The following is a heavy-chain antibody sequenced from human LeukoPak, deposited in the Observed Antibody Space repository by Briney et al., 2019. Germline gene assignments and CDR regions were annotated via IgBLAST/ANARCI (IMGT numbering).Heavy chain of an antibody. D-gene: IGHD3-16*01. CDR2: INSDGSDA. J-gene: IGHJ4*02. CDR1: GFTFSTYW. CDR3: AREFYLHSDNYDSGN. Sequence: QPGGSLRLSCAASGFTFSTYWMHWVRQAPGKGLVWVSRINSDGSDASYADSVKGRFTISRDNAKNTLYLLMNSLRAEDTAVYYCAREFYLHSDNYDSGNWGQGTLVTVSS. V-gene: IGHV3-74*01.